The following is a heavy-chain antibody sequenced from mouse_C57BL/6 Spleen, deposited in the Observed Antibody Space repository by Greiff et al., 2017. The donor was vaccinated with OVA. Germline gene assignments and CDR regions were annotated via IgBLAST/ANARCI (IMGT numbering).Heavy chain of an antibody. D-gene: IGHD1-1*01. J-gene: IGHJ4*01. CDR1: GYTFTDYN. CDR3: APRLRAMDY. V-gene: IGHV1-22*01. Sequence: EVQGVESGPELVKPGASVKMSCKASGYTFTDYNMHWVKQSHGKSLEWIGYINPNNGGTSYNQKFKGKATLTVNKSSSTAYMELRSLTSEDAAVDYCAPRLRAMDYWGQGTSVTVSS. CDR2: INPNNGGT.